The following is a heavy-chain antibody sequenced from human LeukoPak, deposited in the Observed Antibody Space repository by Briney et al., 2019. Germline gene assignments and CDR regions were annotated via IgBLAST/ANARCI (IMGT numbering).Heavy chain of an antibody. CDR1: GGTFSSYT. D-gene: IGHD2-21*02. CDR2: IIPILGIA. CDR3: ARDNNCGGDCPSDY. J-gene: IGHJ4*02. V-gene: IGHV1-69*10. Sequence: SVKVSCKASGGTFSSYTISWVRQAPGQGLEWMGGIIPILGIANYAQKFQGRVTITADKSTSTAHMELSSLRSEDTAVYYCARDNNCGGDCPSDYWGQGTLVTVSS.